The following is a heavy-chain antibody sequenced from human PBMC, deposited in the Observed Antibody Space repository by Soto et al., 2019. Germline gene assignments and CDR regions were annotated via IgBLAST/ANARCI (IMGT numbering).Heavy chain of an antibody. Sequence: QVQLVQSGAEVKKPGSSVKVSCKASGGTFIRYAISWVRQAPGQGLEWMGGIIPIFGIGNDAQRFQGRVTITADESTGTAYMELSSLRSEDTGVYYCARSAITLGGVVSITPHYCSEMSVWGQGTTVTGSS. D-gene: IGHD3-3*01. CDR1: GGTFIRYA. J-gene: IGHJ6*02. CDR3: ARSAITLGGVVSITPHYCSEMSV. V-gene: IGHV1-69*01. CDR2: IIPIFGIG.